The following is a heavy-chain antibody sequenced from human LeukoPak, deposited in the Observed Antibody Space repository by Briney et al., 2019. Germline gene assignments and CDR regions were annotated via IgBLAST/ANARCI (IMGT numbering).Heavy chain of an antibody. CDR2: INPNSGGT. V-gene: IGHV1-2*02. J-gene: IGHJ1*01. Sequence: ASVKVSCKASGYTFTGYYMHWVRQAPGQGLEWMGWINPNSGGTNYAQKFQGRVTMTRDTSISTAYMELSRLRSEDTAVYYCAREGAVASPAEYFQHWGQGTLVTVSS. CDR1: GYTFTGYY. CDR3: AREGAVASPAEYFQH. D-gene: IGHD6-19*01.